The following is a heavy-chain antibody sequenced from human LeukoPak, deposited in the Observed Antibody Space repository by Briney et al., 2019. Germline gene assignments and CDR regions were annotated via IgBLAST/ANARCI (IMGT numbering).Heavy chain of an antibody. CDR1: GGSFSGYY. CDR3: ARDGLVGATTGWFDP. Sequence: PSETLSLTCAVYGGSFSGYYWSWIRQPPGKGLEWIGYIFYSGSTNYNPSLKSRVTISVDTSKNQLSLNLTSMTAADTAVYYCARDGLVGATTGWFDPWGQGTLVTVSS. V-gene: IGHV4-59*01. D-gene: IGHD1-26*01. J-gene: IGHJ5*02. CDR2: IFYSGST.